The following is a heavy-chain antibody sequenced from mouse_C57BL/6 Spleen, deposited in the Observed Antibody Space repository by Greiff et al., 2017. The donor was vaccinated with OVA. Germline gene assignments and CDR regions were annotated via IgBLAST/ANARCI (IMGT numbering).Heavy chain of an antibody. CDR1: GYTFTSYW. V-gene: IGHV1-72*01. J-gene: IGHJ4*01. CDR2: IDPNSGGT. CDR3: ARAGLLRSPYYYAMDY. D-gene: IGHD1-1*01. Sequence: VQLQQPGAELVKPGASVKLSCKASGYTFTSYWMHWVKQRPGRGLEWIGRIDPNSGGTKYNEKFKSKATLTVDKPSSTAYMQLSSLISEDSAVYYCARAGLLRSPYYYAMDYWGQGTSVTVSS.